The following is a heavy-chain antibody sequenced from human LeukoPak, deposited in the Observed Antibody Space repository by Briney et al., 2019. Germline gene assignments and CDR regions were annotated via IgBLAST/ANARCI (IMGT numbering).Heavy chain of an antibody. Sequence: SETLFLTCAVYGGSFSGYYRSWIRQPPGKGLEWIGEINHSGSTNYKPSLKSRVTISVDTSKNQFSLNLRSVTAADTAVYYCARWGSADYGDYWGQGTLVTVSS. D-gene: IGHD3-16*01. CDR3: ARWGSADYGDY. J-gene: IGHJ4*02. CDR2: INHSGST. V-gene: IGHV4-34*01. CDR1: GGSFSGYY.